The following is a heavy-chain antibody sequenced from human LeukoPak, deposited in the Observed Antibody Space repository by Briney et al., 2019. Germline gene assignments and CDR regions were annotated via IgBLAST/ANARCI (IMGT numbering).Heavy chain of an antibody. Sequence: SEALSLTCTVSGGSISSYYWSWIRQPPGKGLEWIGEINHSGSTNYNPSLKSRVTISVDTSKNQFSLKLSSVTAADTAVYYCARLIVVPAALPAKEWFDPWGQGTLVTVSS. CDR3: ARLIVVPAALPAKEWFDP. D-gene: IGHD2-2*01. V-gene: IGHV4-34*01. CDR1: GGSISSYY. CDR2: INHSGST. J-gene: IGHJ5*02.